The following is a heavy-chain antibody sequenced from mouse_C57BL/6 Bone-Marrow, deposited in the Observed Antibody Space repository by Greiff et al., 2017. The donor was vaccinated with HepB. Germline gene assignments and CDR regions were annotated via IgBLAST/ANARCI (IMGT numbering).Heavy chain of an antibody. CDR2: IYPRSGNT. CDR1: GYTFTSYG. Sequence: QVQLQQSGAELARPGASVKLSCKASGYTFTSYGISWVKQRTGQGLEWIGEIYPRSGNTYYNEKFKGKATLTADKSSSTAYMELRSLTSEDSAVYFCARWDYYGSSYDYAMDYWGQGTSVTVSS. D-gene: IGHD1-1*01. CDR3: ARWDYYGSSYDYAMDY. J-gene: IGHJ4*01. V-gene: IGHV1-81*01.